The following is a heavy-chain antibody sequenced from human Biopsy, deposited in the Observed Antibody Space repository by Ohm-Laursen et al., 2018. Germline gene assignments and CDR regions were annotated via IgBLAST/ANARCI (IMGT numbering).Heavy chain of an antibody. V-gene: IGHV3-33*01. D-gene: IGHD4/OR15-4a*01. CDR1: GFNFGNYG. J-gene: IGHJ4*02. CDR2: IWHDGRNK. Sequence: SLRLSCAAPGFNFGNYGMHWVRQAPGKGLEWVAVIWHDGRNKQYEDSVKGRVTISRDNYKSILFLQMDSLRVDVTAGYHWARDPGQDGAIDFWGQGTLVTVSS. CDR3: ARDPGQDGAIDF.